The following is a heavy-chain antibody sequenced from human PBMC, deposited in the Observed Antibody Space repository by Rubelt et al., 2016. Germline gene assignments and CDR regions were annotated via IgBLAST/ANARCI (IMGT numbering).Heavy chain of an antibody. CDR2: VDYSGCT. D-gene: IGHD6-19*01. Sequence: QVQLQESGPGLVKPSETLSLTCTVSGGSISSSSYYWGWTRQPPGKGLEWVGGVDYSGCTYYNPAFQRRVNISVDTSKNQFSLKLSSVTAADTAVYYCASSVAGSSEGGVDYWGQGTLVTVSS. J-gene: IGHJ4*02. CDR3: ASSVAGSSEGGVDY. V-gene: IGHV4-39*01. CDR1: GGSISSSSYY.